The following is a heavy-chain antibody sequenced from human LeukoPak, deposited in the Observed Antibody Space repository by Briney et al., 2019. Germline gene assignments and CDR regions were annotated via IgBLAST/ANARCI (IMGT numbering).Heavy chain of an antibody. CDR1: GFTLRTYW. J-gene: IGHJ4*02. Sequence: PGESLRLSCAASGFTLRTYWMGWVRQAPGKGLEWVANIKQDGREKYYVDSVKGRFTISRDNAKNSLYLQMNSLRAEDTAVYYCARDGVSAAVDYWGQGTLVTVSS. D-gene: IGHD2-2*01. CDR2: IKQDGREK. CDR3: ARDGVSAAVDY. V-gene: IGHV3-7*01.